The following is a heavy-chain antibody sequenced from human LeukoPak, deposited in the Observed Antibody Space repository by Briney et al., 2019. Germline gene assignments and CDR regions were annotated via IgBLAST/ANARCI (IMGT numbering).Heavy chain of an antibody. D-gene: IGHD3-22*01. V-gene: IGHV1-69*01. Sequence: GASVKVSCKASGGTFSSYAISWVRQAPGQGLEWMGGIIPIFGTASYAQKFQGRVTITADESTSTAYMELSSLRSEDTAVYYCATTPNYYDSSGYYYAFLYWGQGALVTVSS. CDR2: IIPIFGTA. CDR3: ATTPNYYDSSGYYYAFLY. CDR1: GGTFSSYA. J-gene: IGHJ4*02.